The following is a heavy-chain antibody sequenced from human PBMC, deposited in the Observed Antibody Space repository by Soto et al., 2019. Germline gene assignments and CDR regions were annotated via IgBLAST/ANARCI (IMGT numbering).Heavy chain of an antibody. J-gene: IGHJ4*02. CDR1: GFTFSSYA. Sequence: EVQLLESGGGLVQPGGSLRLSCAASGFTFSSYAMSWVRQAPGKGLEWVSAISGGRGSTHYADSVKGRFTISRDTSKNTRYLQMNSLRAADTVVYYCAKKGAVGATYFFDYWGQGALVTVSS. CDR2: ISGGRGST. CDR3: AKKGAVGATYFFDY. V-gene: IGHV3-23*01. D-gene: IGHD1-26*01.